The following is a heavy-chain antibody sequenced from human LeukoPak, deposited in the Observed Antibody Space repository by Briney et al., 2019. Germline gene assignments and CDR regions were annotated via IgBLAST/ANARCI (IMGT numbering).Heavy chain of an antibody. CDR3: ARAPRRQWLVYYYYMDV. CDR1: GYTFTCYY. D-gene: IGHD6-19*01. CDR2: INPNSGGT. Sequence: ASVKVSCKASGYTFTCYYMHWVRQAPGQGLEWMGRINPNSGGTNYAQKFQGRVTMTRDTSISTAYMELSRLRSDDTAVYYCARAPRRQWLVYYYYMDVWGKGTTVTVSS. V-gene: IGHV1-2*06. J-gene: IGHJ6*03.